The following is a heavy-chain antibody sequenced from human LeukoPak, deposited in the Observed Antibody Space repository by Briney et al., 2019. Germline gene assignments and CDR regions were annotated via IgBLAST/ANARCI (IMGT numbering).Heavy chain of an antibody. Sequence: ASETLSLTCAVYGGSFSGYYWSWIRQPPGKGLEWIGEINHSGNTNYNPSLKSRVTISVDTSKKQFSLKVTSVTAADTAVYYCASNPGASSGYPDYWGKGTLVTVSS. D-gene: IGHD3-22*01. CDR3: ASNPGASSGYPDY. CDR1: GGSFSGYY. CDR2: INHSGNT. J-gene: IGHJ4*02. V-gene: IGHV4-34*01.